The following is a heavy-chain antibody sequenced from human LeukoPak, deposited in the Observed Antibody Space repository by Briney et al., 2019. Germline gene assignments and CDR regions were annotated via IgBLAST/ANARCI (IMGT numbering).Heavy chain of an antibody. CDR2: MSGSGGST. V-gene: IGHV3-23*01. CDR1: GFAFSSYA. Sequence: GGSLRLSCAASGFAFSSYAMSWVGQAPGKGLEGVSAMSGSGGSTYYADSVKGRFTISRDNSKSTLFLQMNSLRAEDTAVYYCAKDPRVGSRVATPCHWGQGTLVTVSS. J-gene: IGHJ4*02. D-gene: IGHD5-24*01. CDR3: AKDPRVGSRVATPCH.